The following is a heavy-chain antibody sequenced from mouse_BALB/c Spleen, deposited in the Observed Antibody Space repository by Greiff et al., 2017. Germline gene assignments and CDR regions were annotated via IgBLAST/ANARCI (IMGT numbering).Heavy chain of an antibody. V-gene: IGHV5-6-5*01. CDR1: GFTFSSYA. J-gene: IGHJ2*01. Sequence: DVHLVESGGGLVKPGGSLKLSCAASGFTFSSYAMSWVRQTPEKRLEWVASISSGGSTYYPDSVKGRFTISRDNARNILYLQMSSLRSEDTAMYYCAREGLNYYLDYWGQGTTLTVSS. D-gene: IGHD1-3*01. CDR2: ISSGGST. CDR3: AREGLNYYLDY.